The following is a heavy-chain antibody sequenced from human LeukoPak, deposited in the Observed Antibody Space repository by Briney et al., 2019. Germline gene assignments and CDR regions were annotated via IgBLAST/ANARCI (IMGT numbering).Heavy chain of an antibody. J-gene: IGHJ4*02. CDR3: ARLLNGMVVALDY. D-gene: IGHD3-22*01. Sequence: GSLRLSCAASGFTFTSYYLSWIRQPPGKGLEWIGSIYYSGSTYYNPSLKSRVTISVDTSKNQFSLKLSSVTAADTAVYYCARLLNGMVVALDYWGQGTLVTVSS. CDR2: IYYSGST. V-gene: IGHV4-39*01. CDR1: GFTFTSYY.